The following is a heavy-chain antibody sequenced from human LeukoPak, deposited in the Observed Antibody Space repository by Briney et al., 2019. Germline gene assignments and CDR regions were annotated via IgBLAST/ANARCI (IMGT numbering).Heavy chain of an antibody. J-gene: IGHJ6*03. CDR2: ISYDGSNK. CDR1: GFTFSSYG. Sequence: GGSLRLSCAASGFTFSSYGIHWVRQAPGKGLEWVAVISYDGSNKHYADSVKGRFTISRDNSKNTLYLQMNSLRAEDTAVYYCAKASFWSGYYDYYYYMDVWGKGTTVTVSS. V-gene: IGHV3-30*18. D-gene: IGHD3-3*01. CDR3: AKASFWSGYYDYYYYMDV.